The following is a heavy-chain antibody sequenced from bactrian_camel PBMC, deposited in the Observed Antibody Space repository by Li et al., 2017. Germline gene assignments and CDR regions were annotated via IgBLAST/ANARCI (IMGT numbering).Heavy chain of an antibody. D-gene: IGHD5*01. CDR1: GFTFDDSD. CDR3: AAGKNYGLSLGRGTFEY. Sequence: HVQLVESGGGSVQAGETLRLSCTASGFTFDDSDVGWYRQAPGNECELVSSFSSDGTTFYADSVKGRFTISQDNGANTVYLQMNNLQPEDTAMYYCAAGKNYGLSLGRGTFEYWGQGTQVTVS. J-gene: IGHJ4*01. V-gene: IGHV3S63*01. CDR2: FSSDGTT.